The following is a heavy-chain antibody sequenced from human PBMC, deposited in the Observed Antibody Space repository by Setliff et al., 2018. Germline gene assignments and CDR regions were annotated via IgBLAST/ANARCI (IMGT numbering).Heavy chain of an antibody. CDR1: GFSLSTDGVS. CDR2: IYWDDDK. D-gene: IGHD1-26*01. V-gene: IGHV2-5*02. J-gene: IGHJ3*02. Sequence: KSGPTLVNPTQTLTLTCTFSGFSLSTDGVSVGWIRQPPGKALEWLALIYWDDDKRYSPSLKSRLTITKDTSKNQVVLTMTNMDPVDTATYYCAHRPGIVGARDAFDIWGQGTMVTVSS. CDR3: AHRPGIVGARDAFDI.